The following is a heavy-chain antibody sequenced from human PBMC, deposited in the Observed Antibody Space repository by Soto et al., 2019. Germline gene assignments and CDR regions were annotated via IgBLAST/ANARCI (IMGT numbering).Heavy chain of an antibody. CDR2: IYYSGST. CDR3: ARYSGYGDFDY. Sequence: TLSLTCTVSGGSISSYYWSWIRQPPGKGLEWIGYIYYSGSTNYNPSLKSRVTISVDTSKNQFSLKLSSVTAADTAVYYCARYSGYGDFDYWGQGTLVTVSS. D-gene: IGHD5-12*01. V-gene: IGHV4-59*01. CDR1: GGSISSYY. J-gene: IGHJ4*02.